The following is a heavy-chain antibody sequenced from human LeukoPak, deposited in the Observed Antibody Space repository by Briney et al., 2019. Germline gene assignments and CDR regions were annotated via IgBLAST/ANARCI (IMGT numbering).Heavy chain of an antibody. D-gene: IGHD4-17*01. CDR3: AKDGFTDYGDYGSHTDY. Sequence: GGSLRLSCAASGFTFRFYVMNWVRQAPGKGLEWVSGISGSGGSTYYAGSEKGRFTISRDNSKNTLYLQMNSLTVEDTAIYYCAKDGFTDYGDYGSHTDYWGQGTLVTVSS. CDR1: GFTFRFYV. V-gene: IGHV3-23*01. CDR2: ISGSGGST. J-gene: IGHJ4*02.